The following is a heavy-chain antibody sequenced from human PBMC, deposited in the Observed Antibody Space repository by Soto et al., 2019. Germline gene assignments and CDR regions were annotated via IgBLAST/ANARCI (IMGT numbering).Heavy chain of an antibody. CDR1: GGSITSSFY. CDR2: IYGTGNT. D-gene: IGHD6-13*01. CDR3: RSSSRYSTDV. V-gene: IGHV4-39*01. Sequence: QLQLQESGPGLVKPSETLSLSCTVSGGSITSSFYWGWIRQPPGKGLEWIGSIYGTGNTYYNPSLKGRATISADTSKNQFSLNLISVTAADTAVYYCRSSSRYSTDVGGQGATVTVSS. J-gene: IGHJ6*02.